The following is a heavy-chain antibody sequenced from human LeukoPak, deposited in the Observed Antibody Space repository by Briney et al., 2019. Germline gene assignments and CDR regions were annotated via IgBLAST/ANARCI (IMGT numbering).Heavy chain of an antibody. Sequence: RRASVKVSCKVSGYTLTELSMHWVRQAPGKGLEWMGGFDPEDGETIYAQKLQGRVTMTEDTSTDTAYMELSSLRSEDTAVYYCAIAYGSGFNWFDPWGQGTLVTVSS. CDR1: GYTLTELS. V-gene: IGHV1-24*01. J-gene: IGHJ5*02. CDR3: AIAYGSGFNWFDP. CDR2: FDPEDGET. D-gene: IGHD3-10*01.